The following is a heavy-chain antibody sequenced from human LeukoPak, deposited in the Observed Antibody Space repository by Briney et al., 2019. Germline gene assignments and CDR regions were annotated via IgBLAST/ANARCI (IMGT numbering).Heavy chain of an antibody. Sequence: PGGSLRLSCVGSGFTFSSYAMSWVRQAPGKGLVWVSRINGDGSSTTYAGSVKGRFTISRDNARNTLYLQMNTLRAEDTAVYYCARGGAVPANCFDPWGQGTLVTVSS. V-gene: IGHV3-74*01. CDR3: ARGGAVPANCFDP. D-gene: IGHD2-2*01. CDR1: GFTFSSYA. J-gene: IGHJ5*02. CDR2: INGDGSST.